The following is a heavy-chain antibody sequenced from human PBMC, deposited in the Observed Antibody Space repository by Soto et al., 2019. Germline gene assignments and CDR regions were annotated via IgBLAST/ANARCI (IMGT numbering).Heavy chain of an antibody. V-gene: IGHV3-66*01. CDR2: VYSGGTT. CDR1: GFTVSTYY. Sequence: EVQLVESGGGLVQPGGSLRLSCAASGFTVSTYYMNWVRQAPGEGLEWVSVVYSGGTTYYADSVRGRFTISRDHSTSTLFLQMNSLRAEDTAVYYCAIGRSASSDFDSWGQGTLVTVSS. D-gene: IGHD3-10*01. J-gene: IGHJ4*02. CDR3: AIGRSASSDFDS.